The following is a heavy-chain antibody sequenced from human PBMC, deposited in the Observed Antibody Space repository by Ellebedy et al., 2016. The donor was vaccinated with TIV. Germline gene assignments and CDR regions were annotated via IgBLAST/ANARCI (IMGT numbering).Heavy chain of an antibody. CDR1: GFTFSSYG. V-gene: IGHV3-30*06. J-gene: IGHJ4*02. D-gene: IGHD3-10*01. CDR3: ARGPHMVRGFDY. Sequence: GESLKISCAASGFTFSSYGMHWVRQALGKGLEWVAVISYDGSNKYYADSVKGRFTISRDNSKNTLYLQMNSLRAEDTAVYYCARGPHMVRGFDYWGQGTLVTVSS. CDR2: ISYDGSNK.